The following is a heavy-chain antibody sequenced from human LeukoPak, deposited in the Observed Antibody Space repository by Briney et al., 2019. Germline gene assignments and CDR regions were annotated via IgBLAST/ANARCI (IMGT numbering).Heavy chain of an antibody. D-gene: IGHD3-10*01. Sequence: SETLSLTCAVYGGSFSGYYWSWIRQPPGKGLEWIGEINHSGSTNYNPSLKSRVTISVDTSKNQFPLKLSSVTAADTAVYYCARSSAYYYGSGRHRPFDYWGQGTLVTVSS. J-gene: IGHJ4*02. CDR2: INHSGST. CDR3: ARSSAYYYGSGRHRPFDY. V-gene: IGHV4-34*01. CDR1: GGSFSGYY.